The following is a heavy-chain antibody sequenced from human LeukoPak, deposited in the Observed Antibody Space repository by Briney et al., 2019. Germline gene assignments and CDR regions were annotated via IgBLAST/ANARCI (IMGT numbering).Heavy chain of an antibody. J-gene: IGHJ1*01. CDR3: ASPGEAAPGSVQH. CDR2: ISSSGSTI. Sequence: GGSLRLSCAASGFTFSDYYMSWIREAPGKGLEWVSYISSSGSTIYYADSVKGRFTISRDNAKNSLYLQMNSLRAEDTAVYYCASPGEAAPGSVQHWGQGTLVTVSS. V-gene: IGHV3-11*01. CDR1: GFTFSDYY. D-gene: IGHD6-6*01.